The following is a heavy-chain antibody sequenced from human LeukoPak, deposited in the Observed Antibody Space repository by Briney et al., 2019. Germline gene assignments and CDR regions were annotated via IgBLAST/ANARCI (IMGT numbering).Heavy chain of an antibody. CDR3: ARRSVPLEYSYDY. D-gene: IGHD5-18*01. CDR1: GGSISSRSYY. V-gene: IGHV4-39*01. CDR2: IFYSGST. J-gene: IGHJ4*02. Sequence: SSETLSLTCTVSGGSISSRSYYWGWIRQPPGKGLGWIGSIFYSGSTYYNPSLESRVSISIDTSRNQFSLKLSSLTAADTAVYYCARRSVPLEYSYDYWGQGTLVTVSS.